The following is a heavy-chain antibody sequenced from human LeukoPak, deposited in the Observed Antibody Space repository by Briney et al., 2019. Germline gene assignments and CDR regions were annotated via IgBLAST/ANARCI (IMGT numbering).Heavy chain of an antibody. CDR3: AGGPQSSLFDY. CDR1: WVRVSSHRAA. D-gene: IGHD6-19*01. Sequence: SQTLSLIWAISWVRVSSHRAAWNWIKPSPSRGLDWVGRTYYRSKSYSDCAVTVRSRITISPASSKNQFSVQLYSVTPEDTAVYYGAGGPQSSLFDYCGQGSLFTVS. CDR2: TYYRSKSYS. J-gene: IGHJ4*02. V-gene: IGHV6-1*01.